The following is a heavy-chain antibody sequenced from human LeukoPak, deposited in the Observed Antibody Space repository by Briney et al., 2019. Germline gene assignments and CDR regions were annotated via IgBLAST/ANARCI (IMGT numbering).Heavy chain of an antibody. D-gene: IGHD2-8*01. CDR1: GFTFSSYA. J-gene: IGHJ4*02. CDR2: ISGSGGST. CDR3: AKDAPYCTNGVCYSPARVNSGKGPFDY. Sequence: PGGSLRLSCAASGFTFSSYAMSWVRQAPGKGLEWVSAISGSGGSTYYADSVKGRFTISRDNSKNTLYLQMNSLRAEDTAVYYCAKDAPYCTNGVCYSPARVNSGKGPFDYWGQGTLVTVSS. V-gene: IGHV3-23*01.